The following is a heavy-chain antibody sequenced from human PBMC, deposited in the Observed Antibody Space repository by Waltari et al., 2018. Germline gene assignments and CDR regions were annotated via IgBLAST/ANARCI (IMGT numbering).Heavy chain of an antibody. CDR1: GYTFTSYA. CDR2: IIPIFGTA. J-gene: IGHJ4*02. Sequence: QVQLVQSGAEVKKPGASVKVSCKASGYTFTSYAMHWVRQAPGQRLEWMGWIIPIFGTANYAQKFQGRVTITADKSTSTAYMELSSLRSEDTAVYYCARSMVQGVIFFDYWGQGTLVTVSS. D-gene: IGHD3-10*01. CDR3: ARSMVQGVIFFDY. V-gene: IGHV1-69*13.